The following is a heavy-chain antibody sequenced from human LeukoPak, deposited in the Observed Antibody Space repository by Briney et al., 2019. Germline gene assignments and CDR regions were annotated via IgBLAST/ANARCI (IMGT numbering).Heavy chain of an antibody. Sequence: ASVKVSCKASGGTFSSYAISWVRQATGQGLEWMGWMNPNSGNTGYAQKFQGRVTMTRNTSISTAYMELSSLRSEDTAVYYCARGGGYCSGGSCPYYFDYWGQGTLVTVSS. CDR3: ARGGGYCSGGSCPYYFDY. CDR2: MNPNSGNT. CDR1: GGTFSSYA. J-gene: IGHJ4*02. D-gene: IGHD2-15*01. V-gene: IGHV1-8*02.